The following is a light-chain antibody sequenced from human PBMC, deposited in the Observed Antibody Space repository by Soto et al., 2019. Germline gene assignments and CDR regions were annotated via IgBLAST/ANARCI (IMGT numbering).Light chain of an antibody. CDR3: QPANSFPLT. Sequence: EVVMTQSPATVSVSPGEGVTLSCRASQTISNDLAWYQQKPGQAPRLLIYGASTRATGVPARFSGGGSGTEFTLTISSLQSEDFATYYCQPANSFPLTFGGGTKVEIK. CDR2: GAS. CDR1: QTISND. J-gene: IGKJ4*01. V-gene: IGKV3-15*01.